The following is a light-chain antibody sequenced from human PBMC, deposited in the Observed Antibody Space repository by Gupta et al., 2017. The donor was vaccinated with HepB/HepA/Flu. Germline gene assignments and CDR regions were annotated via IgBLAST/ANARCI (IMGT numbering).Light chain of an antibody. CDR3: CSYTGDLDV. V-gene: IGLV2-23*02. CDR2: EVS. CDR1: NSDVGGYNL. Sequence: QSALTQPASVSGSPGQSIAISCTGTNSDVGGYNLVSWYQQYPGKAPKLMIYEVSKRTSGVSNRFSGSKSGTTASLTISGLQAEDEAYYYCCSYTGDLDVFGTGTRVTVL. J-gene: IGLJ1*01.